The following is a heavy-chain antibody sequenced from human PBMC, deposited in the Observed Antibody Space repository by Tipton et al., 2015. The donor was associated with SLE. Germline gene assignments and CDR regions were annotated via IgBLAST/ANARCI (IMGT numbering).Heavy chain of an antibody. Sequence: GSLRLSCAASGFTFSSYAMNWVRQAPGKGLEWVSAMSGSGGITYYADSVKGQFTISRDNSKNTLYLQMNSLRAEDTAVYYCAKDRSPYCSGGSCQGAFDIWGQGTMVTVSS. D-gene: IGHD2-15*01. CDR3: AKDRSPYCSGGSCQGAFDI. V-gene: IGHV3-23*01. J-gene: IGHJ3*02. CDR2: MSGSGGIT. CDR1: GFTFSSYA.